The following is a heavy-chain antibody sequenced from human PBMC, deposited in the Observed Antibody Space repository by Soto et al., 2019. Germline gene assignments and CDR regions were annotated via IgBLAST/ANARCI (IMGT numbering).Heavy chain of an antibody. Sequence: GGSLRLSCAASGFTFSSYGMHWVRQAPGKGLDWVAVIWYDGSNKYYADSVKGRFTISRDNSKNTLYLQMNSLRAEDTAVYYCARERSTWIQLWLPAFDIWGQGTMVTVSS. V-gene: IGHV3-33*01. D-gene: IGHD5-18*01. J-gene: IGHJ3*02. CDR2: IWYDGSNK. CDR3: ARERSTWIQLWLPAFDI. CDR1: GFTFSSYG.